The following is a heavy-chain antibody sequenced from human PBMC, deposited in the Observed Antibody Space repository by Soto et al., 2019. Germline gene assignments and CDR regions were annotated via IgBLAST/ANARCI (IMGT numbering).Heavy chain of an antibody. V-gene: IGHV3-48*01. CDR3: ARDRAEDY. Sequence: EVQLVESGGGLVQPGGSLRLSCAASGFTFSSYSMNWVRQAPGKGLEWISYISGTSSTIYYADSVEGRFTISRDNAKNSLYLQMSSLRAEDTSIYYCARDRAEDYWGQRTLVTVSS. CDR1: GFTFSSYS. CDR2: ISGTSSTI. J-gene: IGHJ4*02.